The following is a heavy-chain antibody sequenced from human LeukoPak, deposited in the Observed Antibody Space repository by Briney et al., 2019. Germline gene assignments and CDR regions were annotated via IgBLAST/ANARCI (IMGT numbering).Heavy chain of an antibody. Sequence: PGGSLRLSCAASGFTFSSYNMNWVRQAPGKGLEWISYISSSSNTIYYADSVKGRFTMSRDKANNSLFLQMNSLRDEDTAVYYCARDKSSGWYGVADYWGQGTLVTVSS. D-gene: IGHD6-19*01. CDR3: ARDKSSGWYGVADY. J-gene: IGHJ4*02. CDR2: ISSSSNTI. V-gene: IGHV3-48*02. CDR1: GFTFSSYN.